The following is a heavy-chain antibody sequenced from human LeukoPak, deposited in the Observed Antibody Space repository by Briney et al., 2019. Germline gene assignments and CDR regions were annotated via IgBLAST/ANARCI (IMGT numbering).Heavy chain of an antibody. V-gene: IGHV4-39*01. CDR3: ASIAAAVLSRSQLYGMDV. CDR2: IYYSGST. CDR1: SGSISSSSYY. Sequence: SQTLSLTCTVSSGSISSSSYYWGWIRQPPGKGLEWIGSIYYSGSTYYNPSLKSRVTISVDTSKNQFSLKLSSVTAADTAVYYCASIAAAVLSRSQLYGMDVWGQGTTVTVSS. D-gene: IGHD6-25*01. J-gene: IGHJ6*02.